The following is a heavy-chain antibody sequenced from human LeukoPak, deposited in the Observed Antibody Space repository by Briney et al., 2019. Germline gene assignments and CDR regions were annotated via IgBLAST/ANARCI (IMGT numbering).Heavy chain of an antibody. CDR3: ARLAGGYESSGSSGYGMDV. J-gene: IGHJ6*04. CDR2: IYPGDSDT. D-gene: IGHD6-19*01. V-gene: IGHV5-51*01. CDR1: GVTFSSNE. Sequence: GGSLRLSCAASGVTFSSNEMSWVRRAPGKGLEWMGIIYPGDSDTRYSPSFQGQVTISADKSISTAYLQWSSLKASDTAMYYCARLAGGYESSGSSGYGMDVWGKGTTVTVSS.